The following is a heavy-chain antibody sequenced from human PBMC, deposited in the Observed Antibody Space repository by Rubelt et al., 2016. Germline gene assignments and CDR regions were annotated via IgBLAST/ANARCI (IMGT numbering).Heavy chain of an antibody. J-gene: IGHJ4*02. CDR3: ARGARWTDY. V-gene: IGHV4-59*08. Sequence: CTVSGGSMNNYYWTWIRQSPGKGLEWLGYIYYSGSTNYNPSLKSRVTISADTSKSQFSLNLRSVTAADTAVYYCARGARWTDYWGQGILVTVSS. CDR1: GGSMNNYY. D-gene: IGHD2-15*01. CDR2: IYYSGST.